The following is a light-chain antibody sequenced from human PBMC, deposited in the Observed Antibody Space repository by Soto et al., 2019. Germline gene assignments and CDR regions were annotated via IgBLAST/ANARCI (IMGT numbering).Light chain of an antibody. CDR1: QSLSSNY. CDR3: QQYDSTPRT. V-gene: IGKV3-20*01. CDR2: GAS. J-gene: IGKJ2*01. Sequence: EIVLTQSPGTLSLSPGERGTLSCRASQSLSSNYLAWYQQKPGQAPRLLIYGASNRAAGIPDRFSGSGSGTAFTLTISRLEAEDFAVYYCQQYDSTPRTFGQGTNLDIK.